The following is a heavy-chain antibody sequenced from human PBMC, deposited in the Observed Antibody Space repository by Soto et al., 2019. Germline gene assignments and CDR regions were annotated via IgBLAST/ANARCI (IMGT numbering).Heavy chain of an antibody. Sequence: GGSLRLSCAASGFTFNKYVMSWVRQDPARGLEWFSAISGGGGDTYYAESVAGRFTISRDNSNNMLYLQMTSLRAEDTAIYYCVKGSANSRPYYFDFWGRGTLVTVSS. CDR1: GFTFNKYV. CDR2: ISGGGGDT. CDR3: VKGSANSRPYYFDF. V-gene: IGHV3-23*01. D-gene: IGHD1-26*01. J-gene: IGHJ4*02.